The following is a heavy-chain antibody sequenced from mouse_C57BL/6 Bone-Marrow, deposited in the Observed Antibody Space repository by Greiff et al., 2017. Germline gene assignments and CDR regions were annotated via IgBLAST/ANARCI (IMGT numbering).Heavy chain of an antibody. Sequence: QVQLQQPGAELVRPGSSVKLSCKASGYTFTSYWMHWVKQRPIQGLEWIGNIDPSDSETHYNQKFKDKATLTVDKSSSTAYMQLSSLTSEDSAVYYCAVRGGYYVPYYYAMDYWGQGTSVTVSS. D-gene: IGHD2-3*01. CDR1: GYTFTSYW. J-gene: IGHJ4*01. CDR3: AVRGGYYVPYYYAMDY. CDR2: IDPSDSET. V-gene: IGHV1-52*01.